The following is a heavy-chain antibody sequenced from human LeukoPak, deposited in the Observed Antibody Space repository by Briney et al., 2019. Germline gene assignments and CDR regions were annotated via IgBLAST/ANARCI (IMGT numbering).Heavy chain of an antibody. Sequence: SETLSLTCAVYGGSFSGYYWSWIRQPPGKGLEWIGEINHSGSTNYNPSLKSRVTISVDTSKNQFSLKLSSVTAADTAVYYCARGVMLDYYGSSFDYWGQGTLVTVSS. CDR1: GGSFSGYY. J-gene: IGHJ4*02. CDR2: INHSGST. CDR3: ARGVMLDYYGSSFDY. D-gene: IGHD3-22*01. V-gene: IGHV4-34*01.